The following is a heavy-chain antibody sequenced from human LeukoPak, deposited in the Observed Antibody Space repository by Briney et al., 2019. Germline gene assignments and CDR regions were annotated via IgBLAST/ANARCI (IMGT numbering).Heavy chain of an antibody. CDR1: GYSFTSYW. D-gene: IGHD2-8*01. J-gene: IGHJ6*03. Sequence: KPGESLKISCKGSGYSFTSYWSGWVRQMPGKGLEWMGIIYPDDSDTRYSPSFEGQVIISVDKSISTAYLQWSSLKASDTATYYCARHGHCTNGVCYSNYYYYMDVWGKGTTVTVSS. V-gene: IGHV5-51*01. CDR2: IYPDDSDT. CDR3: ARHGHCTNGVCYSNYYYYMDV.